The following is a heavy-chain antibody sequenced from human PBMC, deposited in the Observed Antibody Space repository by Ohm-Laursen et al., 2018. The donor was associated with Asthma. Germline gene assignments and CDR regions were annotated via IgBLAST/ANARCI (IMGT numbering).Heavy chain of an antibody. Sequence: TLSLTCTVSGGSISSGSYYWSWIRQHPGRGLEWIGYIYYSGSTYYNPSLKSRVTISVDTSKNQFSLKLSSVTAADTAVYHCARSDSSSPYYYYGMDVWGQGTTVTVSS. CDR2: IYYSGST. CDR1: GGSISSGSYY. J-gene: IGHJ6*02. CDR3: ARSDSSSPYYYYGMDV. D-gene: IGHD6-6*01. V-gene: IGHV4-31*03.